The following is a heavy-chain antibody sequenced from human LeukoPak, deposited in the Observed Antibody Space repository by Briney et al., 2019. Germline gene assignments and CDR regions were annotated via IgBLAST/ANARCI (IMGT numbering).Heavy chain of an antibody. J-gene: IGHJ4*02. Sequence: PSETLSLTCTDSGASISSSSYSWGWVRQPPGKGLEWIGSIFYSGRTDYTPSLKSRVAMSVDTSKNQFSLRLSSVTAADTAVYYCARDRAPRGSYEIYYFDYWGQGTLVTVSS. CDR3: ARDRAPRGSYEIYYFDY. CDR2: IFYSGRT. V-gene: IGHV4-39*07. D-gene: IGHD1-26*01. CDR1: GASISSSSYS.